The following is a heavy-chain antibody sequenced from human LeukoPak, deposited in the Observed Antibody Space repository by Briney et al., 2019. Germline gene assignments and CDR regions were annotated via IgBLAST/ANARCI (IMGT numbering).Heavy chain of an antibody. J-gene: IGHJ4*02. V-gene: IGHV3-30*03. Sequence: GGSLRLSWAASGCTFSSYGMHWVRQAPGKGLEWVAVITYDGSNKYYADSVKGRFTISRDNSKNTLYLQMNSLRAEDTAVYYCATLQPYGDYGDFDYWGQGTLVTVSS. D-gene: IGHD4-17*01. CDR1: GCTFSSYG. CDR3: ATLQPYGDYGDFDY. CDR2: ITYDGSNK.